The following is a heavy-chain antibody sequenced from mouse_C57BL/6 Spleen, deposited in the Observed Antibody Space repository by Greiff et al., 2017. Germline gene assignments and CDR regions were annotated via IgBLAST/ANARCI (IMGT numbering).Heavy chain of an antibody. CDR1: GYAFSSSW. J-gene: IGHJ4*01. CDR3: ARKGNWDGAMDY. V-gene: IGHV1-82*01. Sequence: QVQLKQSGPELVKPGASVKISCKASGYAFSSSWMNWVKQRPGKGLEWIGRIYPGDGDTNYNGKFKGKATLTADKSSSTAYMQLSSLTSEDSAVYFCARKGNWDGAMDYWGQGTSVTVSS. CDR2: IYPGDGDT. D-gene: IGHD4-1*01.